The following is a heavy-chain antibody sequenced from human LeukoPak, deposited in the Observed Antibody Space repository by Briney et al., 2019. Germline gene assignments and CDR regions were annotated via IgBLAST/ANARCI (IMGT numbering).Heavy chain of an antibody. V-gene: IGHV1-69*05. CDR2: IIPIFGTA. CDR1: GGTFSSYA. CDR3: ARGPNDLHLFDY. Sequence: GASVKVSCKASGGTFSSYAISWVRQAPGQGLEWMGGIIPIFGTANYAQKFQGRVTITTDESTSTAYMELSSLRSEDTAVYYCARGPNDLHLFDYWGQGTLVTVSS. J-gene: IGHJ4*02.